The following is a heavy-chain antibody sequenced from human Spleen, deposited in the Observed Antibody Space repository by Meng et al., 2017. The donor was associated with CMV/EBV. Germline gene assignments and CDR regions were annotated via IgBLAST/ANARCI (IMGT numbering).Heavy chain of an antibody. CDR3: ARATMVRGASYYFDS. Sequence: SGYTFTSHGVSRGRQAPGEGLGWMGWISVYTGNTNFAQKLQGRVTMTTDTSTSTAYMELRNLTSDDTAVYYCARATMVRGASYYFDSWGQGTLVTVSS. CDR1: GYTFTSHG. J-gene: IGHJ4*01. D-gene: IGHD3-10*01. V-gene: IGHV1-18*01. CDR2: ISVYTGNT.